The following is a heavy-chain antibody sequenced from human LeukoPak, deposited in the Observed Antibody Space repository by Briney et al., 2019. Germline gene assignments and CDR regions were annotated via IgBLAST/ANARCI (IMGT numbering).Heavy chain of an antibody. D-gene: IGHD5-12*01. CDR2: INTDGTST. Sequence: GGSLRLSCAASGFTFSSYWMRWVRQAPGKGLVWVSRINTDGTSTTNADSVKGRFTISGDNAKNTVYLQMNSLRVEDTAVYYCTRDCGTSGCDYWGQGTLVTVSS. CDR1: GFTFSSYW. J-gene: IGHJ4*02. V-gene: IGHV3-74*01. CDR3: TRDCGTSGCDY.